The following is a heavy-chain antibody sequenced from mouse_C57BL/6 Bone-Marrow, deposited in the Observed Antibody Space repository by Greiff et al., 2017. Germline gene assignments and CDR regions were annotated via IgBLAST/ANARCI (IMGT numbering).Heavy chain of an antibody. Sequence: EVKLVESGGGLVKPGGSLKLSCAASGFTFSDYGMHWVRQAPEKGLEWVAYISSGSSTIYYADTGKGRFTISRDNAKNTLFLQMTSLRSEDTAMYYCARKAYWYFDVWGTGTTVTVSS. CDR3: ARKAYWYFDV. CDR1: GFTFSDYG. CDR2: ISSGSSTI. J-gene: IGHJ1*03. V-gene: IGHV5-17*01.